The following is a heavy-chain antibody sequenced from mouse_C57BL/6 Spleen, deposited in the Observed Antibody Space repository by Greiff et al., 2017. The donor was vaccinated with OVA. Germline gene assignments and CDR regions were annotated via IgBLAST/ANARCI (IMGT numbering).Heavy chain of an antibody. J-gene: IGHJ2*01. CDR2: ISGGGGNT. V-gene: IGHV5-9*01. Sequence: EVQLVESGGGLVKPGGSLKLSCAASGFTFSSYTMSWVRQTPEKRLEWVATISGGGGNTYYPASVKGRFTISRDNAKNTLYLQMSSRRSEDTALYYCARHGNDYGLDYWGQGTTLTVSS. D-gene: IGHD2-4*01. CDR3: ARHGNDYGLDY. CDR1: GFTFSSYT.